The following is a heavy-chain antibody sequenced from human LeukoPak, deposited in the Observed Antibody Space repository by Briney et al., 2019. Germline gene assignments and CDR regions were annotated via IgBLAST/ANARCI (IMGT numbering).Heavy chain of an antibody. V-gene: IGHV3-23*01. J-gene: IGHJ4*02. CDR3: AKDSAATYYYDSSGYPFDY. CDR1: GFTFSSYA. CDR2: ISGSGGST. Sequence: PAGGSLRLSCAASGFTFSSYAMSWVRQAPGKGLEWVSAISGSGGSTYYADSVKGRFTISRDNSKNTLYLQMNSLRAEDTAVYYCAKDSAATYYYDSSGYPFDYWGQGTLVTVSS. D-gene: IGHD3-22*01.